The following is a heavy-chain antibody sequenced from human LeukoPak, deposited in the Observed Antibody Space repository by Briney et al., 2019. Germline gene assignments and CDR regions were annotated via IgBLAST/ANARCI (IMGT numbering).Heavy chain of an antibody. D-gene: IGHD3-16*01. CDR3: AYTNNLKY. J-gene: IGHJ4*02. V-gene: IGHV3-7*01. CDR2: IKHDGSEK. Sequence: GGSLRLSCAASGFTFSTYEMNWVRQAPGQGLEWVANIKHDGSEKYYVDSVKGRFTISRDDAKNSLSLQMNSVRAEDTAVYYCAYTNNLKYWGQGTLVTVSS. CDR1: GFTFSTYE.